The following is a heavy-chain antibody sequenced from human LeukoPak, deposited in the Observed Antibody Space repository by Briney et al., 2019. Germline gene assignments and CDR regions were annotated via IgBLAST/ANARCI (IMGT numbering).Heavy chain of an antibody. CDR2: ISSSSSTI. D-gene: IGHD4-17*01. V-gene: IGHV3-48*04. Sequence: PGGSLRLSCAASGFTFSSYSMNWVRQAPGKGLEWVSYISSSSSTIYYADSVKGRFTISRDNAKNSLYLQMNSLRAEDTAVYYCARDTLGDHLYYFDYWGQGTLVTVSS. J-gene: IGHJ4*02. CDR3: ARDTLGDHLYYFDY. CDR1: GFTFSSYS.